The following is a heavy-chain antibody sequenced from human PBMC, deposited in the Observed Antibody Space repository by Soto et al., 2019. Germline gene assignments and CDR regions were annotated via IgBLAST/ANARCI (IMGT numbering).Heavy chain of an antibody. Sequence: QLQLQESGPGLVKPPETLSLTCTVSGGSIGSSTYYWGWIRQPPGKGLEWIANMYYSGSTYYNPSLKSRITVSLDTSKNQFSLKLSSVTAADTAVYYCATGDAIEYGGTSWWPKAFDIWGRGTMVTVSS. V-gene: IGHV4-39*01. D-gene: IGHD4-17*01. CDR1: GGSIGSSTYY. J-gene: IGHJ3*02. CDR3: ATGDAIEYGGTSWWPKAFDI. CDR2: MYYSGST.